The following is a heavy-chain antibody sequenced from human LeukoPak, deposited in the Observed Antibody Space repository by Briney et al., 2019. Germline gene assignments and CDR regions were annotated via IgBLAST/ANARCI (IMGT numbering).Heavy chain of an antibody. J-gene: IGHJ4*02. Sequence: SETLSLTCTVSGYSISSGYYWGWIRQPPGKGLEWIGSIYHSGSTYYNPSLKSRVTISVDTSKNQFSLKLSSVTAADTAVYYCVRAWGSEWTYRFDYWGQGTLVTVSS. CDR2: IYHSGST. CDR3: VRAWGSEWTYRFDY. D-gene: IGHD7-27*01. V-gene: IGHV4-38-2*02. CDR1: GYSISSGYY.